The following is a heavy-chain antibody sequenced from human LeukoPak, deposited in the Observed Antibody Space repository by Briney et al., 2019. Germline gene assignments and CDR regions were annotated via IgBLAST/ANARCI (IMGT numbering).Heavy chain of an antibody. CDR1: GFTFDDYA. V-gene: IGHV3-9*01. Sequence: QPGGSLRLSCAASGFTFDDYAMHWVRQAPGKGLEWVSGISWNSGSIGYADSVKGRFTISRDNAKNSLYLQMNSLRAEDTALYYCAKDQSYGFLGAFDIWGQGTMVTVSS. CDR3: AKDQSYGFLGAFDI. J-gene: IGHJ3*02. CDR2: ISWNSGSI. D-gene: IGHD5-18*01.